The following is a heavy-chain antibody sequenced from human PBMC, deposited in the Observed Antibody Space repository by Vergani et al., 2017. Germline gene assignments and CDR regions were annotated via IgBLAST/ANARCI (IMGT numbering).Heavy chain of an antibody. Sequence: EVQLVESGGGLVQPGGSLRLSCAASGFPFSDYGMTWVRQAPGRGLEWVSTISASGTSTFFANSVKGRFIISRDNSKNTVYLQMSGLRGEDTAMYYCARKWLTNEEVDFWGQGTLVTVSS. D-gene: IGHD5-12*01. CDR2: ISASGTST. J-gene: IGHJ4*02. V-gene: IGHV3-23*04. CDR1: GFPFSDYG. CDR3: ARKWLTNEEVDF.